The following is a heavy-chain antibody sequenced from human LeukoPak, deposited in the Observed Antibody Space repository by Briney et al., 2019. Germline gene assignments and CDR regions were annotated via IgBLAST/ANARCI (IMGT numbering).Heavy chain of an antibody. CDR2: ISAYNGNT. D-gene: IGHD3-22*01. Sequence: ASVKVSFKASGYTFTSYGISWVRQAPGQGLEWMGWISAYNGNTNYAQKLQGRVTMTTDTSTSTAYMELRSLRSDDTAVYYCARVTDSSGYYGDFAYWGQGTLVTVSS. J-gene: IGHJ4*02. V-gene: IGHV1-18*01. CDR1: GYTFTSYG. CDR3: ARVTDSSGYYGDFAY.